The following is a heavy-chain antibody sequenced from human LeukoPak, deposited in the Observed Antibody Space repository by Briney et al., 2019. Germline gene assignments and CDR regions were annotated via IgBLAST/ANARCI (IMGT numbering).Heavy chain of an antibody. D-gene: IGHD3-16*02. V-gene: IGHV1-46*01. CDR2: INPSAGST. J-gene: IGHJ4*02. CDR1: GYTFSSYY. Sequence: ASVKVSCMASGYTFSSYYMHWVRQAPAEGLDWMEIINPSAGSTNYAQKFQGRVPVTPDTPTSAVYMEVSSLKSEDTAVYFCARSASYSSRLRDWGQGTLVTVSS. CDR3: ARSASYSSRLRD.